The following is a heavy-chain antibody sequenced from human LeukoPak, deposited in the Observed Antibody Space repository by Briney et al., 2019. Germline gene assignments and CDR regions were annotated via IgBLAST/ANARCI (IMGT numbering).Heavy chain of an antibody. CDR3: AKDGYYYGSGSFGNWFDP. CDR2: IWYDGSNK. D-gene: IGHD3-10*01. V-gene: IGHV3-33*06. J-gene: IGHJ5*02. Sequence: GGSLRLSCAASGFTLSSYGMHWVRQAPGKGLEWVAVIWYDGSNKYYADSVKGRFTISRDNSKNTMYLQMNRLRAEETAVYYCAKDGYYYGSGSFGNWFDPWGQGTLVTVSS. CDR1: GFTLSSYG.